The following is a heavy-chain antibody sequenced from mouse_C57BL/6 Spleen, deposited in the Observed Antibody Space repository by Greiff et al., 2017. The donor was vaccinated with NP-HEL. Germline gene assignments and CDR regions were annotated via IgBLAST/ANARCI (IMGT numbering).Heavy chain of an antibody. CDR1: GYSFTGYF. CDR3: ARERDYDYGFAY. Sequence: EVKLQESGPELVKPGDSVKISCKASGYSFTGYFMNWVMQSHGKSLEWIGRINPYNGDTFYNQKFKGKATLTVDKSSSTAHMELRSLTSEDSAVYYCARERDYDYGFAYWGQGTLVTVSA. J-gene: IGHJ3*01. D-gene: IGHD2-4*01. V-gene: IGHV1-20*01. CDR2: INPYNGDT.